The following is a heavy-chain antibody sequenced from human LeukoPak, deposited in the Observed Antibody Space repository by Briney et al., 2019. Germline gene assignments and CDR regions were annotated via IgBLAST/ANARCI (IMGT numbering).Heavy chain of an antibody. Sequence: ASVKVSCKASGYTFTGYYMHWVRQAPGQGLEWMGWINPNSGGTNYAQKFQGRVTMTRDTSISTAYMELSRLRSDDTAVYYCAGDGRPYRIVGASDYWGQGTLVTVSS. CDR3: AGDGRPYRIVGASDY. CDR2: INPNSGGT. V-gene: IGHV1-2*02. J-gene: IGHJ4*02. CDR1: GYTFTGYY. D-gene: IGHD1-26*01.